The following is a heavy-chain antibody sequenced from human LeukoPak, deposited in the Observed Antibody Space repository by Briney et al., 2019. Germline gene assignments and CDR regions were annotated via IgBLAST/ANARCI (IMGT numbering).Heavy chain of an antibody. CDR1: GFTFNNYA. CDR2: VVSSGDTT. J-gene: IGHJ4*02. Sequence: PGGSLRLSCAASGFTFNNYAMSWVRQVPGEGLEWVSSVVSSGDTTLYADSVKGRFTTSRDNSKNTLYLQMNSLRAEDTAIYYCAKFGFWVRGGYDFNYWGQGTLVTVSS. V-gene: IGHV3-23*01. CDR3: AKFGFWVRGGYDFNY. D-gene: IGHD5-12*01.